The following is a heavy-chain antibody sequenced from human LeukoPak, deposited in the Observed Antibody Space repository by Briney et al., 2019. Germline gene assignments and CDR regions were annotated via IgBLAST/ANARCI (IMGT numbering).Heavy chain of an antibody. D-gene: IGHD3/OR15-3a*01. J-gene: IGHJ4*02. V-gene: IGHV3-53*01. CDR2: IYGDGST. CDR1: GFIVSSYY. CDR3: ARGDWGY. Sequence: GGSLRLSCAASGFIVSSYYMTWVRQAPGKGLEWVSVIYGDGSTYHTDSVKGRFAISRDNSKNTLYLQMNSLSAEDTAVYYCARGDWGYWGQGTLVTVSS.